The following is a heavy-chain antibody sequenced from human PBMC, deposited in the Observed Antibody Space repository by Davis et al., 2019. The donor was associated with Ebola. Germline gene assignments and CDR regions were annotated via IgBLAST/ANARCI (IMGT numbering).Heavy chain of an antibody. V-gene: IGHV4-39*01. D-gene: IGHD2-21*02. Sequence: SETLSLTCTVSGGADSSDSYYWGWIRQPPGKGLEWIGTMHYSGSTSYNPSLKSRVTMSVDTSKNQFSLRLRSVTAADTAVYYCARSLYCGGDFYSHRYNHYGMDVWGQGTTVTVSS. CDR3: ARSLYCGGDFYSHRYNHYGMDV. CDR2: MHYSGST. J-gene: IGHJ6*02. CDR1: GGADSSDSYY.